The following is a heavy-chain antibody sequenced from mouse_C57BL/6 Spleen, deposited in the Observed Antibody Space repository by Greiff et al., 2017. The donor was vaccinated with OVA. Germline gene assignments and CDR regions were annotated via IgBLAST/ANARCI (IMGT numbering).Heavy chain of an antibody. CDR3: AKMGRDSNLDY. CDR2: INPYNGGT. Sequence: VQLQQSGPVLVKPGASVTMSCKASGYPFTDSYLNWVKQSHGPSLAWIGVINPYNGGTSYNQKFKGKATLTVDKSSSTAYMELNSLTSEDSAVYYCAKMGRDSNLDYWGQGTTLTVSS. V-gene: IGHV1-19*01. CDR1: GYPFTDSY. J-gene: IGHJ2*01. D-gene: IGHD2-5*01.